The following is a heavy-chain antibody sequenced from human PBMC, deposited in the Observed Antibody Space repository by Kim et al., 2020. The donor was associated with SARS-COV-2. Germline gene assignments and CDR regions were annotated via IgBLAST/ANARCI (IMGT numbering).Heavy chain of an antibody. Sequence: SETLSLTCTVSGGSISSYYWSWILQPPGKGLEWIGYISYSGSTYYNPSLKSRVTISIDTSRTQFSLNLDSVTAADTAVYYCATSKAVVRGVIGWFDPWGQGTLVTVSS. CDR3: ATSKAVVRGVIGWFDP. J-gene: IGHJ5*02. CDR2: ISYSGST. D-gene: IGHD3-10*01. V-gene: IGHV4-59*08. CDR1: GGSISSYY.